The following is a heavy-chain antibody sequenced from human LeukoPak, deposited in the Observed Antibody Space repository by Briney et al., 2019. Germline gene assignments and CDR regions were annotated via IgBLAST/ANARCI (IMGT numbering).Heavy chain of an antibody. D-gene: IGHD3-16*01. CDR1: GGAITGYY. Sequence: SETLSLTCTVSGGAITGYYWTWIRQPPGKGLEWIGYIYYSGSSNYNPSLKSRVTISIHTSKNQFSLNLSSVTAADTAVYYCARVFGGGRGGWFDPWGQGTLVAVSS. V-gene: IGHV4-59*01. CDR2: IYYSGSS. CDR3: ARVFGGGRGGWFDP. J-gene: IGHJ5*02.